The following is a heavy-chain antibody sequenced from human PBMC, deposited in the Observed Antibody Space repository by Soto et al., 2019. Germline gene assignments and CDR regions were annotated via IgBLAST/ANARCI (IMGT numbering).Heavy chain of an antibody. D-gene: IGHD3-22*01. Sequence: QMQLVQSGPEVKKPGTSVKVSCKASGFTFTSSAVQWVRQARGQRLEWIGWIVVGSGNTNYAQKFQERVTITRDMSTSTAYMELSSLRSEDTAVYYCAADRGLYYYDSGGLLYYWGQGTLVTVSS. J-gene: IGHJ4*02. CDR3: AADRGLYYYDSGGLLYY. V-gene: IGHV1-58*01. CDR1: GFTFTSSA. CDR2: IVVGSGNT.